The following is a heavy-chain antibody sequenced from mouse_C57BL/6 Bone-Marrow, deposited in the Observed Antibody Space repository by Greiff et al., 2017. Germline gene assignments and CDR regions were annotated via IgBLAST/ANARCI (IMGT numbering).Heavy chain of an antibody. CDR2: INPYNGGT. Sequence: VQLQQSGPVLVKPGASVKMSCKASGYTFTDYYMNWVKQSHGKSLEWIGVINPYNGGTSYNQKFKGKATLTVDKSSSTAYMELNSLTSEDSAVYYCARDWILYGSSYYYAMDYWGQGTSVTVSS. CDR3: ARDWILYGSSYYYAMDY. V-gene: IGHV1-19*01. J-gene: IGHJ4*01. CDR1: GYTFTDYY. D-gene: IGHD1-1*01.